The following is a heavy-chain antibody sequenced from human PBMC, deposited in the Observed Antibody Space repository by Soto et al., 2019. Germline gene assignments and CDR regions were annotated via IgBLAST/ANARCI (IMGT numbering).Heavy chain of an antibody. CDR1: GGSFSGYY. D-gene: IGHD1-7*01. J-gene: IGHJ6*02. Sequence: SETLSLTCAVYGGSFSGYYWSWIRQPPGKGLEWIGEINHSGSTNYNPSLKSRVTISVDTSKTQFSLKLSSVTAADTAVYYCARQRHNWNFRYYYGMDVWGQGTTVTVSS. V-gene: IGHV4-34*01. CDR3: ARQRHNWNFRYYYGMDV. CDR2: INHSGST.